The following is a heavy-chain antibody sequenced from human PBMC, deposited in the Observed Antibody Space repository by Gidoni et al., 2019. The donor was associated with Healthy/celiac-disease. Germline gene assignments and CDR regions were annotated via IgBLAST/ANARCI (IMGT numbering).Heavy chain of an antibody. CDR2: IIPIFGTA. J-gene: IGHJ6*03. CDR1: GGTFRSDA. Sequence: QVQLVQSGAEVKKPGSSVKVSCKASGGTFRSDAISRGRQAPGQGLEWMGGIIPIFGTANYAQKFQGRVTITADESTSTAYMELSSLRSEDTAVYYCARDEYRSIAVAGNNYYYYMDVWGKGTTVTVSS. V-gene: IGHV1-69*01. CDR3: ARDEYRSIAVAGNNYYYYMDV. D-gene: IGHD6-19*01.